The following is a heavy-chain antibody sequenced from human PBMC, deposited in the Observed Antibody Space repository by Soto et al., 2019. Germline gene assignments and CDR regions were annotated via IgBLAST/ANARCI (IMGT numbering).Heavy chain of an antibody. CDR2: INAHNGTT. CDR3: ARGRYGDY. D-gene: IGHD1-1*01. V-gene: IGHV1-18*01. CDR1: GYTFTSYG. J-gene: IGHJ4*02. Sequence: QVHLVQSGAEVKKPGASVKVSCKGSGYTFTSYGITWVRQAPGQGLEWTGWINAHNGTTNYAQKLQSRVTVTRDTSTSTAYMELRSLRSDDTAVYYCARGRYGDYWGQGALVTVSS.